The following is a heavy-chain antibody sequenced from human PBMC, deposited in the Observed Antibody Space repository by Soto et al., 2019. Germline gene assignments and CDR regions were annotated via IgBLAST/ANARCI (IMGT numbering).Heavy chain of an antibody. D-gene: IGHD3-3*01. CDR3: ATSPGRYADFWSGYYSESSFDY. V-gene: IGHV1-69*13. CDR2: IIPIFGTA. Sequence: SVKVSCKASGGTFSSYAISWARQAPGQGLEWMGGIIPIFGTANYAQKFQGRVTITADESTSTAYMELSSLRSEDTAVYYCATSPGRYADFWSGYYSESSFDYWGQGTLVTVSS. J-gene: IGHJ4*02. CDR1: GGTFSSYA.